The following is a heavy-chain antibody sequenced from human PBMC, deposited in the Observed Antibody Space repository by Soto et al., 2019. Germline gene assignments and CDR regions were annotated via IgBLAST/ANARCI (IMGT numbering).Heavy chain of an antibody. CDR1: GYTFTHYY. Sequence: QVQLVQSGAEVKKPGASVKVSCKASGYTFTHYYMHWVRQAPGQGLEWMGIINPNGGSTTYAQRFRAGVTMTRDSSTSTVSMELSSLRSEDSAVYYCATSVNSAMAFDYWGQGTLVTVSS. CDR3: ATSVNSAMAFDY. J-gene: IGHJ4*02. V-gene: IGHV1-46*01. CDR2: INPNGGST. D-gene: IGHD5-18*01.